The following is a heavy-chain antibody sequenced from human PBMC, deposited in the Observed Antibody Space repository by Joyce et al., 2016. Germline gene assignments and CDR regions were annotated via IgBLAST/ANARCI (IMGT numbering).Heavy chain of an antibody. CDR2: IAHSGTI. CDR3: ARVWGIVALRFYYGMDV. D-gene: IGHD6-13*01. V-gene: IGHV4-34*01. Sequence: QVQLQQWGAGLLKPSETLSLTCGVHGASFSDFHWSWVRQPPGKGLEWIGEIAHSGTIYYNPSLKSRVTISQDMSNNQFSLNLTSVTAADTAVYYCARVWGIVALRFYYGMDVWGQGTTVTVSS. J-gene: IGHJ6*02. CDR1: GASFSDFH.